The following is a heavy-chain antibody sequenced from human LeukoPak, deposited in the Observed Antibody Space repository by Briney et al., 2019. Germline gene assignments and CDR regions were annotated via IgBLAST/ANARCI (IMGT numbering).Heavy chain of an antibody. J-gene: IGHJ6*03. D-gene: IGHD3-10*01. CDR1: GYTFTGYH. Sequence: ASVKVSCKASGYTFTGYHIHWVRQAPGQGLEWMGWINPNSGGTNYAQKFKGRVTVTRDTSITTAYMELRSLTSDDTAVYYCARIYGSGRPDIIATHYYMDVWGKGTTVTISS. CDR3: ARIYGSGRPDIIATHYYMDV. CDR2: INPNSGGT. V-gene: IGHV1-2*02.